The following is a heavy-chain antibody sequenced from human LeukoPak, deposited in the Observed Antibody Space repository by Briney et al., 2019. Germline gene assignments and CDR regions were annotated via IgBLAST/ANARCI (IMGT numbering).Heavy chain of an antibody. V-gene: IGHV3-53*01. D-gene: IGHD6-19*01. Sequence: VGSLRLSCAASGFSVSSNYMTWVRQAPGKGLECVSVIYGGGNTYYADSVKGRFTISRDNSKNTLYLQMNSLRAEDTAVYYCAKDRAVAGTYYFDYWGQGTLVTVSS. CDR1: GFSVSSNY. CDR2: IYGGGNT. CDR3: AKDRAVAGTYYFDY. J-gene: IGHJ4*02.